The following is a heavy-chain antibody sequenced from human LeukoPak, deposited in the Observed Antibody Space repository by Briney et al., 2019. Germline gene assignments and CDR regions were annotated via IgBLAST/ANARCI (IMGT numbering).Heavy chain of an antibody. CDR1: GFTFSTFA. Sequence: GGSLRLSCAASGFTFSTFAMIWVRQPPGKGLEWVSSIFPSGGEIHYADSVRGRFTISRDNSKSTLSLQMNSLRAEDTAVYYCAKGGSRGITMIRGVIIAPYYFDFWGQGTLVSVSS. V-gene: IGHV3-23*01. CDR2: IFPSGGEI. CDR3: AKGGSRGITMIRGVIIAPYYFDF. J-gene: IGHJ4*02. D-gene: IGHD3-10*01.